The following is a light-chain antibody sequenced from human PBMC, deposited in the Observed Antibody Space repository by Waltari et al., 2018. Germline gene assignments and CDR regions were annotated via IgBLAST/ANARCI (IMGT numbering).Light chain of an antibody. CDR1: QYVSTN. CDR3: QQYNNWPPIT. Sequence: TVMTQAPATLSVFPGERATLSCRASQYVSTNLAWYQQNPGQSPRLLIYSASARATGVPARFGGSGSGTQFTLTINSVQSEDVALYYCQQYNNWPPITFGQGTRVQIK. J-gene: IGKJ5*01. CDR2: SAS. V-gene: IGKV3-15*01.